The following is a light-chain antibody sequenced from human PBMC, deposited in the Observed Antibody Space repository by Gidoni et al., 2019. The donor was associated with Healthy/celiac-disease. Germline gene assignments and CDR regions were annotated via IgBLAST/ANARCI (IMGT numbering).Light chain of an antibody. CDR1: QSISSY. CDR2: AAS. J-gene: IGKJ4*01. CDR3: QQSYSTPLT. Sequence: DIQMTQSPSSLSASVGDRVTITCRASQSISSYLTWYQQKPGKAPKLLIYAASSLQSGVPSRFSGSGSGTDFTLIISSLQPEDFATYYCQQSYSTPLTFGGGTKVEIK. V-gene: IGKV1-39*01.